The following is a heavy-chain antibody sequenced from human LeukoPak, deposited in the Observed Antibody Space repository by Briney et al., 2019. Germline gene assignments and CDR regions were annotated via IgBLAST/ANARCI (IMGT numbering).Heavy chain of an antibody. CDR3: TRMTTRHDY. D-gene: IGHD4-17*01. CDR1: GVSFDDYY. CDR2: INHSGYT. J-gene: IGHJ4*02. Sequence: PSQTMSLTCAVSGVSFDDYYWSWVRHTPGKGLEWIGEINHSGYTNDSPSLKSRVTLSIDTSRKQFSLNLRSVTVADAGIYYCTRMTTRHDYWGQGTLVIVSS. V-gene: IGHV4-34*01.